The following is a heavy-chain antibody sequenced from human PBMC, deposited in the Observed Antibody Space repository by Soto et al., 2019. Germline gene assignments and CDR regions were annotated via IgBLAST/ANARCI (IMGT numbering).Heavy chain of an antibody. CDR1: GGSISSGGYY. D-gene: IGHD3-10*01. Sequence: QVQLQESGPGLVKPSQTLSLTCTVSGGSISSGGYYWSWIRQHPGKVLEWILYIYYSGRTYYNPSIKSRVTISVDTSKNQFSLKLSSVTAADTAVYYCARASPGRSYYYYYGMDVWGQGTTVTVSS. CDR3: ARASPGRSYYYYYGMDV. V-gene: IGHV4-31*03. CDR2: IYYSGRT. J-gene: IGHJ6*02.